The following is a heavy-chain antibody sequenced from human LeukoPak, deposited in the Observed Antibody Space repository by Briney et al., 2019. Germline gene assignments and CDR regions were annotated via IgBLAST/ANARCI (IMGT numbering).Heavy chain of an antibody. Sequence: SQTLSLTCAISGDSVSGKSVSWSWIRQSQSGGFKSLGSTRYRSTWMTFYSLSVQSRMTINADTSRNHVSLRLNSVTPEDTALYYCVRDFNWGFDYWGQGTLVTVSS. V-gene: IGHV6-1*01. J-gene: IGHJ4*02. CDR3: VRDFNWGFDY. CDR1: GDSVSGKSVS. D-gene: IGHD7-27*01. CDR2: TRYRSTWMT.